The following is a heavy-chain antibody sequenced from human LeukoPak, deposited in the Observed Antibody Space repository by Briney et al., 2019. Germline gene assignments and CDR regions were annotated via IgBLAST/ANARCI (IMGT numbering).Heavy chain of an antibody. V-gene: IGHV3-23*01. CDR2: ISGSGDST. CDR1: VFTFSRYA. J-gene: IGHJ4*02. D-gene: IGHD5-24*01. CDR3: AIRPNRDGYNC. Sequence: GGSLRLSCAASVFTFSRYAMSWVRQAPGKGLEWVSGISGSGDSTNYADSVKGRFTISRDNSKNTVYLQMNSLRAEDMALYYCAIRPNRDGYNCWGQGTLVTVSS.